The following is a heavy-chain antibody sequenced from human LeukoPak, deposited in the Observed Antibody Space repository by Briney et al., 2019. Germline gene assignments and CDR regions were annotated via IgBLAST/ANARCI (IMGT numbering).Heavy chain of an antibody. CDR3: ARTRSSGYYYFDY. Sequence: PSETLSLTCTVSGGSISSSSYFWGWIRQPPEKGLEWIGSIYYSGSSYYNPSLKSRVTISVDTSKNQFSLKLSSVTAADTAVYYCARTRSSGYYYFDYWGQGTLVTVSS. J-gene: IGHJ4*02. CDR2: IYYSGSS. D-gene: IGHD3-22*01. V-gene: IGHV4-39*07. CDR1: GGSISSSSYF.